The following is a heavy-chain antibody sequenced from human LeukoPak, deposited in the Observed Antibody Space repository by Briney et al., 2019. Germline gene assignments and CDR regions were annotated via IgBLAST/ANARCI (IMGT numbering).Heavy chain of an antibody. Sequence: PGGSLRLSCRASGFXLSRYEIIWVRQAPGKGLEWVSSVKDRFTISRDNAKNSLYLQVNSLRVEDTAVYFCARSAVAGTYFDYWGQGTLVTVSS. CDR1: GFXLSRYE. J-gene: IGHJ4*02. CDR3: ARSAVAGTYFDY. V-gene: IGHV3-48*03. D-gene: IGHD6-19*01.